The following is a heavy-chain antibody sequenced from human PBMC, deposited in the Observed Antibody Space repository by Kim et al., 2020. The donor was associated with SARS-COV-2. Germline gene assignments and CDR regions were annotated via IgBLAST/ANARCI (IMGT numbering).Heavy chain of an antibody. D-gene: IGHD3-9*01. CDR2: ISSSGSTI. CDR1: GFTFSDYY. Sequence: GGSLRLSCAASGFTFSDYYMSWIRQAPGKGLEWVSYISSSGSTIYYADSVKGRFTISRDNAKNSLYLQMNSLRAEDTAVYYCARGQASYDILTGYSTPSSNAFDIWGQGTMVTVSS. CDR3: ARGQASYDILTGYSTPSSNAFDI. J-gene: IGHJ3*02. V-gene: IGHV3-11*04.